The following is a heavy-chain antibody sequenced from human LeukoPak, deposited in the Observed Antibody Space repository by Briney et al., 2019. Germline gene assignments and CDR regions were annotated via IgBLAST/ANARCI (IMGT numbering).Heavy chain of an antibody. CDR2: INSDGSST. V-gene: IGHV3-74*01. D-gene: IGHD6-19*01. J-gene: IGHJ4*02. CDR3: ARDREAVAGTFVFDY. CDR1: GFTFSSYW. Sequence: PGGSLRLSCAASGFTFSSYWMHWVRQAPGKGLVWVSRINSDGSSTSYADSVKGRFTISRDNSKNTLYLQMNSLRAEDTAVYYCARDREAVAGTFVFDYWGQGTLVTVSS.